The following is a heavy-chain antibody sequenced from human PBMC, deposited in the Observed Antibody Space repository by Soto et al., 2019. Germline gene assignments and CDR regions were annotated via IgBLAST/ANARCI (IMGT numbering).Heavy chain of an antibody. D-gene: IGHD6-19*01. J-gene: IGHJ4*02. V-gene: IGHV2-5*02. CDR3: AHIVVAGLGYYFDY. Sequence: QITLKESGPTLVKPTQTLTLTCTFSGFSLSSTRMAVGWIRQPPGKALEWLALIYWDDDKRYSPFLKSRLTITKDTSKNQVVLTMAIMDPVDTARYYCAHIVVAGLGYYFDYWGQGTLGTVSS. CDR1: GFSLSSTRMA. CDR2: IYWDDDK.